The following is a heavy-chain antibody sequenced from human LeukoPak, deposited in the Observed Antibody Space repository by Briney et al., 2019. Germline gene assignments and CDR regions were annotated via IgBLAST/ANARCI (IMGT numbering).Heavy chain of an antibody. CDR1: GFTFSDSS. D-gene: IGHD3-3*01. V-gene: IGHV3-7*01. CDR2: IKQGEGDK. CDR3: ARGGLFGTLDY. J-gene: IGHJ4*02. Sequence: PGGSLRLSCVASGFTFSDSSMSWVRPAPGKGLEWLANIKQGEGDKFYLESVMGRFTISRDNGNNSLFLQLTSLRVEDTAVYYCARGGLFGTLDYWGQGARVTVS.